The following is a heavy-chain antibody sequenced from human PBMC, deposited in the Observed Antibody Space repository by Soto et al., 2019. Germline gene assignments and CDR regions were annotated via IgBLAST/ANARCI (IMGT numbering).Heavy chain of an antibody. J-gene: IGHJ4*02. CDR2: IYYSGST. CDR3: ATSQGAVAGTLVR. V-gene: IGHV4-59*01. CDR1: GGSINRYY. D-gene: IGHD6-19*01. Sequence: SETLSLTCTVSGGSINRYYWSWIRQPPGKGPEWIGYIYYSGSTNYTPSLKSRVTISVDTSKTKLSLKLSSVTAADTAVYYCATSQGAVAGTLVRWGQGTLVTVSS.